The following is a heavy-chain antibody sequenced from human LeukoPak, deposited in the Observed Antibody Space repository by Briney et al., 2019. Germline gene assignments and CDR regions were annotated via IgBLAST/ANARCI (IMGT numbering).Heavy chain of an antibody. CDR2: ISGSGGST. Sequence: GGSLRLSCAASGFTFSSYAMSWVRQAPGKGPEWVSAISGSGGSTYYADSVKGRFTISRDNSKNTLYLQMNSLRAEDTAVYYCANLGQIPYYYDSSGHFDYWGQGILVTVSS. CDR1: GFTFSSYA. D-gene: IGHD3-22*01. CDR3: ANLGQIPYYYDSSGHFDY. J-gene: IGHJ4*02. V-gene: IGHV3-23*01.